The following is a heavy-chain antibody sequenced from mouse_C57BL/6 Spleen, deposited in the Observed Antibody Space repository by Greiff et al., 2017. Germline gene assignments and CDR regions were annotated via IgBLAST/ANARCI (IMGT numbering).Heavy chain of an antibody. J-gene: IGHJ2*01. CDR3: ARSSGSSGSVDY. Sequence: EVQLQQSGPVLVKPGASVKMSCKASGYTFTDYYMNWVKQSHGKSLEWIGVINPYNGGTSYNQKFKGKATLTVDKSSSTAYMELNSLTSEDSAVYYCARSSGSSGSVDYWGQGTTLTVSS. CDR2: INPYNGGT. CDR1: GYTFTDYY. D-gene: IGHD3-2*02. V-gene: IGHV1-19*01.